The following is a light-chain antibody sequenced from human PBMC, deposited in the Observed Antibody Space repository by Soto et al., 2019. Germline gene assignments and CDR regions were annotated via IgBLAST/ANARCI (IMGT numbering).Light chain of an antibody. CDR3: QSYDSSLSVLYV. CDR1: SSNIGAGYD. J-gene: IGLJ1*01. Sequence: QSVLTQPPSVSGAPGQRVTISCTGSSSNIGAGYDVPWYQQLPGTTPKLLIYGNSNRPSWVPDRFSGSKSGTSASLAITGLQAEDEADYYCQSYDSSLSVLYVFGTGTKVTVL. CDR2: GNS. V-gene: IGLV1-40*01.